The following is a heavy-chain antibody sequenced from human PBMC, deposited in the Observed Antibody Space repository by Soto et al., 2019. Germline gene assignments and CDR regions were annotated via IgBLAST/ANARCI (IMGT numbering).Heavy chain of an antibody. CDR1: GGSISSYY. J-gene: IGHJ5*02. V-gene: IGHV4-59*01. CDR2: IYYSGST. D-gene: IGHD6-13*01. Sequence: SETLSLTCTVSGGSISSYYWSWIRQPPGKGLEWIGYIYYSGSTNYNPSLKSRVTISVDTSKNQLSLKLSSVTAADTAVYYCAGFRMDGSSWSYNWFDPWGQGTLVTVSS. CDR3: AGFRMDGSSWSYNWFDP.